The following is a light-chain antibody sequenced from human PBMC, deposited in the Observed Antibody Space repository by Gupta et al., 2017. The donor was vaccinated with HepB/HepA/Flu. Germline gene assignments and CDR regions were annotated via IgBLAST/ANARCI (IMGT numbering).Light chain of an antibody. Sequence: EIVMTQTPLSLSVTPGQSASISCKSSQSLLHADGETYLYWYLQKPGQPPQLLIYEGSKRGSGVPDRFSGSGSDTDFTLKISRVEAEDVGVYYCMQKVNLHRIFGQGTKMEIK. CDR1: QSLLHADGETY. CDR3: MQKVNLHRI. CDR2: EGS. V-gene: IGKV2D-29*01. J-gene: IGKJ2*01.